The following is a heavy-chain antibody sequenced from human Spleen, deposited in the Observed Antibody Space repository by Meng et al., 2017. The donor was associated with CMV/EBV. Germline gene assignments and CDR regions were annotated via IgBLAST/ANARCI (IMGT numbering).Heavy chain of an antibody. CDR2: ISGSGGST. CDR1: GFTFSSYA. Sequence: GESLKISCAASGFTFSSYAMSWVRQAPGKGLEWVSAISGSGGSTYYADSVKGRFTISRDNSKNTLYLQMNSLRAEDTAVYYCANNGRINRFDYWGQGTLVTVSS. D-gene: IGHD1-14*01. V-gene: IGHV3-23*01. J-gene: IGHJ4*02. CDR3: ANNGRINRFDY.